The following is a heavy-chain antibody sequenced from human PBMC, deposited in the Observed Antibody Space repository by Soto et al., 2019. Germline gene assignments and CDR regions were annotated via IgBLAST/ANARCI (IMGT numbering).Heavy chain of an antibody. Sequence: GGSLRLSCTSSGYTLSTSAMALVRQAPGKGLEWVSGVSASGLSTDYADPVNGRFYMSRDNSKHTVSRHVTSLRAEDTAFDFCAKDRPRRTSGDLFDYWGEGTPVTVCS. D-gene: IGHD1-1*01. CDR2: VSASGLST. J-gene: IGHJ4*02. V-gene: IGHV3-23*01. CDR1: GYTLSTSA. CDR3: AKDRPRRTSGDLFDY.